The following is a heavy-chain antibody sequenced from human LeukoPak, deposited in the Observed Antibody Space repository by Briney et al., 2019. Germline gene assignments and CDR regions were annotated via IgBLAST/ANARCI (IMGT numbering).Heavy chain of an antibody. CDR2: INHSGST. J-gene: IGHJ3*02. CDR1: GGSFSGYY. V-gene: IGHV4-34*01. D-gene: IGHD2/OR15-2a*01. Sequence: SETLSLTCAVYGGSFSGYYWSWIRQPPGKGLEWIGEINHSGSTDYNPSLKSRVTISVGTSKNQFSLKLSSVTAADTAVYYCARSMRRIRNAFDIWGQGTMVTVSS. CDR3: ARSMRRIRNAFDI.